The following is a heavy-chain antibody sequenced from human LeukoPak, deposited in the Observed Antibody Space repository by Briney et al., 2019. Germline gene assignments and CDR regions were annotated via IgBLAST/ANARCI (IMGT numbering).Heavy chain of an antibody. CDR3: AREATVTTFYYYYYMDV. Sequence: GGSLRLSCAASGFTFDDYAMHWVRQAPGKGLEWVSGISWNSGSIGYADSVKGRFTISRDNAKNSLYLQMNSLRAEDTALYYCAREATVTTFYYYYYMDVWGKGTTVTVSS. V-gene: IGHV3-9*01. J-gene: IGHJ6*03. D-gene: IGHD4-17*01. CDR2: ISWNSGSI. CDR1: GFTFDDYA.